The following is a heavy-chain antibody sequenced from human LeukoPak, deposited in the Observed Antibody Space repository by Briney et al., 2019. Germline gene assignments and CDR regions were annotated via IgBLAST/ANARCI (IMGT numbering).Heavy chain of an antibody. V-gene: IGHV3-23*01. CDR2: ISSTGGTT. Sequence: GGTLRLSCAASGITFSSYGMSWVRQAPGKGLEWVSSISSTGGTTYYADSVKGRFTISRDNSKKPVYLQMNSLRTEDTAVYYCARSLTMVRAYDYWGQGTLVTVSS. CDR3: ARSLTMVRAYDY. J-gene: IGHJ4*02. D-gene: IGHD3-10*01. CDR1: GITFSSYG.